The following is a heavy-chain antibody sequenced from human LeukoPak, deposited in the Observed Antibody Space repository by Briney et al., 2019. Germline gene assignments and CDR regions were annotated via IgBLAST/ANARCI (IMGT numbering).Heavy chain of an antibody. D-gene: IGHD3-22*01. J-gene: IGHJ4*02. CDR1: GFTFSSYS. Sequence: GGSLRLSCAASGFTFSSYSMNWVRQAPGRGLEWVSSISSSSSYIYYADSVKGRFTISRDNAKNSLYLQMNSLRAEDTAVYYCAKDSSDYYFDYWGQGTLVTVSS. CDR2: ISSSSSYI. CDR3: AKDSSDYYFDY. V-gene: IGHV3-21*01.